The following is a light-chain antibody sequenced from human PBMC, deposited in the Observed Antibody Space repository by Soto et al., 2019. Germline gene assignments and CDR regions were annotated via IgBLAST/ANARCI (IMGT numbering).Light chain of an antibody. J-gene: IGLJ3*02. CDR1: TGAVTSAYY. CDR3: LLYYGGARV. V-gene: IGLV7-43*01. CDR2: STI. Sequence: QAVVTQEPSLTVSPGGTVTLTCASSTGAVTSAYYPNWFQQKPGQAPRALIYSTINKYSWTPARFSGSLLGGKAALTLSGVQPEDEADYYCLLYYGGARVFGGGTKLTVL.